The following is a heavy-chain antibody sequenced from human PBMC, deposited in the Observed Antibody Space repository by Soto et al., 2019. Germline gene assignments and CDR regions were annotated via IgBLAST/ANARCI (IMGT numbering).Heavy chain of an antibody. CDR2: IYYSGST. CDR3: ARDSVRGYCSGGSCYYYYYGMDV. J-gene: IGHJ6*02. CDR1: GGSISSYY. Sequence: SETLSLTCTVSGGSISSYYWSWIRQPPGKGLEWIGYIYYSGSTNYNPSLKSRVTISVDTSKNQFSLKLSSVTAADTAVYYCARDSVRGYCSGGSCYYYYYGMDVWGQGTTVTVS. V-gene: IGHV4-59*01. D-gene: IGHD2-15*01.